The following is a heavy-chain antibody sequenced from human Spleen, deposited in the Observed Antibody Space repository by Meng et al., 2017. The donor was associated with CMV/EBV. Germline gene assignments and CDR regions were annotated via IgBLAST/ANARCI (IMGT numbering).Heavy chain of an antibody. J-gene: IGHJ3*02. CDR2: ISWDGGST. CDR1: GFTFDDYT. CDR3: AKAALYGSGSYYSAFDM. Sequence: GESLKISCAASGFTFDDYTMHWVRQAPGKGLEWVSLISWDGGSTYYADSVKGRFTISRDSSKNTLYLQMNSLRAEDTAVYYCAKAALYGSGSYYSAFDMWGQGTMVTVSS. V-gene: IGHV3-43*01. D-gene: IGHD3-10*01.